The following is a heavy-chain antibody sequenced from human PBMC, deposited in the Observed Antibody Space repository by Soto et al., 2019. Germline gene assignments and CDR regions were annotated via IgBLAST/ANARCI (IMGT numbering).Heavy chain of an antibody. V-gene: IGHV3-43*01. CDR2: ISWDGGST. J-gene: IGHJ6*02. Sequence: GGSLRLSCAASGFTFDDYTMHWVRQAPGKGLEWVSLISWDGGSTYYADSVKGRFTISRDNSKNSLYLQMNSLRTEDTALYYCAKAVPKLRYFDWLPYYYYYGMDVWGQGTTVTVSS. CDR1: GFTFDDYT. CDR3: AKAVPKLRYFDWLPYYYYYGMDV. D-gene: IGHD3-9*01.